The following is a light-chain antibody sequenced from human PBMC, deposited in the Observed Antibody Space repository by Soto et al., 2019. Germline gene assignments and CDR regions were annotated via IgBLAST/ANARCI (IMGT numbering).Light chain of an antibody. Sequence: DIQMTQSPSTLSASVGDRVTITCRASQSSSSWLAWYQQKPGKAPKLLIYKASTLQSGVPSRFSGSGSGTEFTLAISSLQPDDSATYYCQQYNDNWTFGQGTQVEIK. CDR3: QQYNDNWT. CDR2: KAS. V-gene: IGKV1-5*03. J-gene: IGKJ1*01. CDR1: QSSSSW.